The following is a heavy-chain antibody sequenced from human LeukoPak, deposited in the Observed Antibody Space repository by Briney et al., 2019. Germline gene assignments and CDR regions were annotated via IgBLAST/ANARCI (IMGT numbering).Heavy chain of an antibody. CDR3: ARDNDSRGPPHFDY. Sequence: SVKVSCKASGGTFSSYAISWVRQAPGQGLEWMGGIIPIFGTANYAQKFRGRVTITADRPTRTAYMELSSLRSEDTAVYYCARDNDSRGPPHFDYWGQGTLVTVSS. V-gene: IGHV1-69*06. CDR2: IIPIFGTA. CDR1: GGTFSSYA. D-gene: IGHD3-16*01. J-gene: IGHJ4*02.